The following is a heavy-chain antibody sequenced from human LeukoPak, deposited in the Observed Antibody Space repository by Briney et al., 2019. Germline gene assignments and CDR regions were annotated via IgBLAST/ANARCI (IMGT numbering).Heavy chain of an antibody. D-gene: IGHD5-18*01. CDR2: ITRDGGAA. CDR1: GFTFSSYS. CDR3: AKGKGYSYGYSLDY. Sequence: PGGSLRLSCAASGFTFSSYSMNWVRQALGKGLERVSLITRDGGAAFYADSVRGRFTISRDNAKNSLYLQMNSLRAEDTALYYCAKGKGYSYGYSLDYWGQGTLVTVSS. J-gene: IGHJ4*02. V-gene: IGHV3-43*01.